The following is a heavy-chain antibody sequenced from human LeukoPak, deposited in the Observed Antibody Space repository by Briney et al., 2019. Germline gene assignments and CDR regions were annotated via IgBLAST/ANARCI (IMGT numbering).Heavy chain of an antibody. D-gene: IGHD3-10*01. CDR3: ARAREEGFGESPAGY. J-gene: IGHJ4*02. Sequence: GGSLRLSCAASGFTFSSYWMHWVRQAPGKGLVWVSRINSDGSSTNYADSVKGRFTISRDNAKNTLYLQMNSLRAEDTAVYYCARAREEGFGESPAGYWGQGTLVTVSS. CDR2: INSDGSST. CDR1: GFTFSSYW. V-gene: IGHV3-74*01.